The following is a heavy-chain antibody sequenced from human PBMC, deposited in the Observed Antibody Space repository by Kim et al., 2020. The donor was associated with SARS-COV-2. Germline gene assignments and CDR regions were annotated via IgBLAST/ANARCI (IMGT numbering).Heavy chain of an antibody. CDR1: GYPFDSYS. J-gene: IGHJ5*02. D-gene: IGHD3-10*01. CDR2: ISTYNGNT. Sequence: ASVKVSCKTSGYPFDSYSIGWIRQAPGQGLEWMGWISTYNGNTDFAQKSRGRLTMTKDTPATTVYMELGSLRPDDTAVYYGARYHNQGNWFDPWGQGTLVTVTS. CDR3: ARYHNQGNWFDP. V-gene: IGHV1-18*01.